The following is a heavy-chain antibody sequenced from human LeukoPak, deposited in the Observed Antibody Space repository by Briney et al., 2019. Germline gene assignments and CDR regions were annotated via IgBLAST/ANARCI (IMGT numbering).Heavy chain of an antibody. J-gene: IGHJ3*02. CDR1: GFTFSSYG. CDR3: ARQEVVEDTFDI. CDR2: IYSGGST. Sequence: PGGSLRLSCAASGFTFSSYGMNWVRQAPGKGLEWVSIIYSGGSTYYADSVKGRFTISRDNSKNTLYLQMNSLRAEVTAVYYCARQEVVEDTFDIWGQGTMVTVSS. D-gene: IGHD2-15*01. V-gene: IGHV3-66*04.